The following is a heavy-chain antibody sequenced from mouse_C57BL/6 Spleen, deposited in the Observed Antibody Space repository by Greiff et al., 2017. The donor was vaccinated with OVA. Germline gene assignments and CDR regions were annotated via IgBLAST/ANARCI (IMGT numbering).Heavy chain of an antibody. J-gene: IGHJ4*01. Sequence: EVKLEESEPGLVKPSQSLSLTCSVTGYSITSGYYWNWIRQFPGNKLEWMGYISYDGSNNYNPSLKNRISITRDTSKNQFFLKLNSVTTEDTATYYCARNWERGDAMDYWGQGTSVTVSS. CDR2: ISYDGSN. D-gene: IGHD4-1*01. CDR3: ARNWERGDAMDY. CDR1: GYSITSGYY. V-gene: IGHV3-6*01.